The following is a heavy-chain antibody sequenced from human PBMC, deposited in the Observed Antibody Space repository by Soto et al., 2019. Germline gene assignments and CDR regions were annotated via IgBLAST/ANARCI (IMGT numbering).Heavy chain of an antibody. CDR2: IYYSGST. CDR1: GGSISSYY. D-gene: IGHD1-26*01. Sequence: SETLSLTCTVSGGSISSYYWSWIRQPPGKGLEWIGYIYYSGSTNYNPSLKSRVTISVDTSKNQFSLKLSSVTAADTAVYYCARESYSGXYYXFDYWGQGTLVTVSS. CDR3: ARESYSGXYYXFDY. V-gene: IGHV4-59*01. J-gene: IGHJ4*02.